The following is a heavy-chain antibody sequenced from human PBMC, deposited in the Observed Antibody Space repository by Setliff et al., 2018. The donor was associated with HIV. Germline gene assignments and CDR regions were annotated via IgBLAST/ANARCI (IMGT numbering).Heavy chain of an antibody. J-gene: IGHJ4*02. Sequence: ASVKVSCKASGYTFTDYFLHWVRQAPGQGLEWMGYINPNTGDTNSAQKFQGRVTVTRDTSISSVYMELSRLRSDDSAVDYCVRAEYYSDFRGYWEYFDFWGQGTLVTVSS. D-gene: IGHD3-22*01. CDR2: INPNTGDT. V-gene: IGHV1-2*02. CDR1: GYTFTDYF. CDR3: VRAEYYSDFRGYWEYFDF.